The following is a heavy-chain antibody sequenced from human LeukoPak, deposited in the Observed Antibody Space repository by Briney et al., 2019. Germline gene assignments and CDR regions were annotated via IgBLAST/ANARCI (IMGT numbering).Heavy chain of an antibody. V-gene: IGHV1-69*13. Sequence: SVKVSCKASGGTFSSYAISWVRQAPGQGLEWMGGIIPIFGTANYAQKFQGRVTITADESTSTAYMELSSLRSDDTAVYYCVTDPYTTRDDYNFEPQGAYWGQGTLVTVSS. CDR2: IIPIFGTA. J-gene: IGHJ4*02. D-gene: IGHD5-24*01. CDR1: GGTFSSYA. CDR3: VTDPYTTRDDYNFEPQGAY.